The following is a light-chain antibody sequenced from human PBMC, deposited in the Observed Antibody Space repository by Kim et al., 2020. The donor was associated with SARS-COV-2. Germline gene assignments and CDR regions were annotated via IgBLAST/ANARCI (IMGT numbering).Light chain of an antibody. Sequence: QRVTFSCTGGSSNIGAGYDVHWYQQLPGTAPQLLIYGNTNRPSGVPDRFSGSKSGTSASLAITGLQAEDESDYYCQSYDYSLHAYVFGTGTKVTVL. V-gene: IGLV1-40*01. CDR3: QSYDYSLHAYV. CDR1: SSNIGAGYD. J-gene: IGLJ1*01. CDR2: GNT.